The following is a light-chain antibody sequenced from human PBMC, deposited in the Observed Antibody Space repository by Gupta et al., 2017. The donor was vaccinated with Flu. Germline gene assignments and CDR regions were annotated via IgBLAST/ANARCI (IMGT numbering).Light chain of an antibody. V-gene: IGKV3-11*01. CDR1: QSVSSY. J-gene: IGKJ3*01. Sequence: EIVSTQSPATLSLSPGERATLSCRASQSVSSYLAWYQQKPGQAPRLLIYDASNRATGIPARFSGSGSGTDFTLTISSLEPEDFAVYYCQQRSNWPPPFTFGPGTKVDIK. CDR2: DAS. CDR3: QQRSNWPPPFT.